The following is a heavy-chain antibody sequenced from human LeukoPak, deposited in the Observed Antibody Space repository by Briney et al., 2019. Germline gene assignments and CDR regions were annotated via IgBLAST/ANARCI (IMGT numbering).Heavy chain of an antibody. D-gene: IGHD6-19*01. CDR2: IYTSGSN. CDR1: GGSISSYY. J-gene: IGHJ4*02. CDR3: ARGTLYRGWSYYLDF. Sequence: SETLSLTCTVSGGSISSYYWSWIRQPAGKGLEWIGRIYTSGSNNYNPSLKSRVTMSVDTSKNQFSLKLSSVTAADTAMYYCARGTLYRGWSYYLDFWAREARSPSPQ. V-gene: IGHV4-4*07.